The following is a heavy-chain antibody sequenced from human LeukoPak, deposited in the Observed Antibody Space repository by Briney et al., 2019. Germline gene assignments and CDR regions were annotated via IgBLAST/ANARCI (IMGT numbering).Heavy chain of an antibody. CDR3: ARAGYSYGYTYYYYHMDV. CDR2: IYTSGST. CDR1: GGSISSGSYY. Sequence: SETVSLTCTVSGGSISSGSYYWSWIRQPAGKGLEWIGCIYTSGSTNYNPSLKSRVTISVDTSKNQFSLKLSSVTAADTAVYHCARAGYSYGYTYYYYHMDVWGKGTTVTVSS. D-gene: IGHD5-18*01. J-gene: IGHJ6*03. V-gene: IGHV4-61*02.